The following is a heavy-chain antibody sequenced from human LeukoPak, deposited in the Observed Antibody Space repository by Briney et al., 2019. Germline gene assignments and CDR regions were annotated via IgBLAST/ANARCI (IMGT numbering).Heavy chain of an antibody. CDR2: IRYDGSNT. Sequence: PGGSLRLSCAASGFSFSDYDIHWVRLAPGKGLEWVTFIRYDGSNTYAESVKGRFTISRDNAKNSLYLQMNSLRAEDTAVYYCAELGITMIGGVWGKGTTVTISS. J-gene: IGHJ6*04. CDR3: AELGITMIGGV. V-gene: IGHV3-30*02. CDR1: GFSFSDYD. D-gene: IGHD3-10*02.